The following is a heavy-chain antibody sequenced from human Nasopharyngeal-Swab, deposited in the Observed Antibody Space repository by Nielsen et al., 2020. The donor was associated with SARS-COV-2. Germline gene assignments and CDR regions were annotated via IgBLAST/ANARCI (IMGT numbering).Heavy chain of an antibody. D-gene: IGHD1-26*01. CDR2: INPSGGST. Sequence: VRLADRPGHEWMGIINPSGGSTSYAQKFQGRVTMTRDTSTSTVYMELSSLRSEDTAVYYCAREIVGASYYYYGMDVWGQGTTVTVSS. J-gene: IGHJ6*02. V-gene: IGHV1-46*01. CDR3: AREIVGASYYYYGMDV.